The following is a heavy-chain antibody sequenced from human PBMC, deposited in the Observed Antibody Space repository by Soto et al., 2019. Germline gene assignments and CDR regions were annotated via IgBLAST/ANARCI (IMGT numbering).Heavy chain of an antibody. Sequence: EVQLVESGGGLVKPGGSLRLSCAASGFTFSSYSMNWVRQAPGKGLEWVSSISSSSSYIYYADSVKGRFTISRDNAKNSLYLKMNSLRAEDTAVYYCARDGYSGYDLGYDYYMDVWGKGTTVTVSS. D-gene: IGHD5-12*01. CDR1: GFTFSSYS. J-gene: IGHJ6*03. V-gene: IGHV3-21*01. CDR3: ARDGYSGYDLGYDYYMDV. CDR2: ISSSSSYI.